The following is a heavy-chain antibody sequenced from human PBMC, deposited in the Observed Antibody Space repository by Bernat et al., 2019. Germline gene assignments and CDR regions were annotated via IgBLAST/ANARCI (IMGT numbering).Heavy chain of an antibody. CDR1: GGSFSGYY. Sequence: QVQLQQWGAGLLKPSETLSLTCAVYGGSFSGYYWSWIRQPPGKGLEWIGEINHSGSTNYNPSLKSRVTISVDTSKNQFSLKLSSVTAADTAVYYCARGVPPPYSGSLFAYWGQGTLVTVSS. D-gene: IGHD6-6*01. CDR2: INHSGST. V-gene: IGHV4-34*01. CDR3: ARGVPPPYSGSLFAY. J-gene: IGHJ4*02.